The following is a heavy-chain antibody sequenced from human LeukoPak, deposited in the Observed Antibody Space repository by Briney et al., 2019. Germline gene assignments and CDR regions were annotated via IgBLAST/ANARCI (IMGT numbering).Heavy chain of an antibody. CDR2: ISSSSSTI. Sequence: GGSLRLSCAASGFTFSSYSMNWVRQAPGKGLEWVSYISSSSSTIYYADSVKGRFTISRNNAKNPLYLQMNSLRAEDTAVYYCARDIAVAGPYYFDYWGQGTLVTVSS. J-gene: IGHJ4*02. D-gene: IGHD6-19*01. V-gene: IGHV3-48*01. CDR3: ARDIAVAGPYYFDY. CDR1: GFTFSSYS.